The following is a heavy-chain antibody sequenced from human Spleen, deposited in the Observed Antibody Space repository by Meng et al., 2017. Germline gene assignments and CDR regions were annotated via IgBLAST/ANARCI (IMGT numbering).Heavy chain of an antibody. CDR2: IYSGGST. V-gene: IGHV3-66*02. J-gene: IGHJ1*01. CDR3: ARDRDSSGWHTEYFQH. D-gene: IGHD6-19*01. Sequence: GGSLRLSCTASGFNFFTYTMAWVRQAPGKGLEWVSVIYSGGSTYYADSVKGRFTISRDNSKNTLYLQMNSLRAEDTAVYYCARDRDSSGWHTEYFQHWGQGTLVTVSS. CDR1: GFNFFTYT.